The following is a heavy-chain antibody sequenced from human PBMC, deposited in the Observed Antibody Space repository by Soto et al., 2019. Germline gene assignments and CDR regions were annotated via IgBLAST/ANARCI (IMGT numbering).Heavy chain of an antibody. V-gene: IGHV1-18*01. Sequence: GASVKVSCKASGYTFTSYGISWVRQAPGQGLEWMGWISAYNGNTNYAQKLQGRVTMTTDTSTSTAYMELRSLRSDDTAVYYCARVSFTMVRGVIRPHSFDYWGQGTLVTV. CDR2: ISAYNGNT. CDR1: GYTFTSYG. CDR3: ARVSFTMVRGVIRPHSFDY. J-gene: IGHJ4*02. D-gene: IGHD3-10*01.